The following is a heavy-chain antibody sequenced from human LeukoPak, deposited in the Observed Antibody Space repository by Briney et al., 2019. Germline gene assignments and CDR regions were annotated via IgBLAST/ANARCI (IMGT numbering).Heavy chain of an antibody. J-gene: IGHJ3*02. CDR1: GFTFSSYG. CDR3: AKGHAFDI. V-gene: IGHV3-30*18. CDR2: ISYDGSNK. Sequence: GGSLRLSCAVSGFTFSSYGMHWVRQAPGKGLEWVAVISYDGSNKYYADSVKGRFTISRDNSKNTLYLQMNSLRAEDTAVYYCAKGHAFDIWGQGTMVTVSS.